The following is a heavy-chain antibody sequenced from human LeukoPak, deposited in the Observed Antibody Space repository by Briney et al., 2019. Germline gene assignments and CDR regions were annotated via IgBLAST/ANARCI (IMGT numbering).Heavy chain of an antibody. CDR3: ARDNYCSGGSCYHDYYGMDV. Sequence: ASVKVSCKASGYTFTSYGISWVRQAPGQGLEWMGWISAYNGNTNYTQKLQGRVTMTTDTSMSTAYMELRSLRSDDTAVYYCARDNYCSGGSCYHDYYGMDVWGQGTTVTVSS. CDR2: ISAYNGNT. D-gene: IGHD2-15*01. V-gene: IGHV1-18*01. CDR1: GYTFTSYG. J-gene: IGHJ6*02.